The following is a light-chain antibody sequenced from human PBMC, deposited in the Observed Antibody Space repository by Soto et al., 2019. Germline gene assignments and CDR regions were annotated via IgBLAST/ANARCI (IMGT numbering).Light chain of an antibody. J-gene: IGLJ1*01. CDR2: AVS. CDR1: SSDVGGYDF. V-gene: IGLV2-11*01. CDR3: ISYTDRQSYL. Sequence: QSVLTQPRSVSGSPGQSVTISCTGTSSDVGGYDFVSWYQQFPGKSPKLIIYAVSDRPSGVSDRFSGSKSGISASLTISGLQTEDEADYYCISYTDRQSYLFGTGTKVTVL.